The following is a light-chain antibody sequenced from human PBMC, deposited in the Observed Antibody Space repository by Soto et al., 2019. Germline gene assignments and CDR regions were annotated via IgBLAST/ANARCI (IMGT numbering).Light chain of an antibody. CDR3: SSYTSSSTLCV. CDR1: SSDVGGYNY. CDR2: EVS. Sequence: ALTQPASVSGSPGQSITISCTGTSSDVGGYNYVSWYQQHPGKAPKLMIYEVSNRPSGVSNRFSGSKSGNTASLTISGLQAEDEADYYCSSYTSSSTLCVFGTGTKLTVL. J-gene: IGLJ1*01. V-gene: IGLV2-14*01.